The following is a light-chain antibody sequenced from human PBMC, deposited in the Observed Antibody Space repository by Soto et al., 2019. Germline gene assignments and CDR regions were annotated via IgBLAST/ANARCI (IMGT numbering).Light chain of an antibody. CDR3: QHFNSYSWT. CDR2: DAS. Sequence: AIQLTQSPSSLSASVGDRVTITCRASQGISSALAWYQQKPGKAPKLLIYDASSLESGVPSRFSGSGSGTDFTLTISSLQPEDCATYYCQHFNSYSWTFGQGTKLEIK. CDR1: QGISSA. V-gene: IGKV1-13*02. J-gene: IGKJ2*02.